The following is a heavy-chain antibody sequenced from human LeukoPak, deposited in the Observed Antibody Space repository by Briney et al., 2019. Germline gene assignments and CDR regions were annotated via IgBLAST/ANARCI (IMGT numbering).Heavy chain of an antibody. J-gene: IGHJ4*02. CDR1: GFTFSSYG. Sequence: GGSLRLSCAASGFTFSSYGMHWVRQAPGKGLEWVTFIRYDGSNTYAESVKGRFTISRDNSKNTVYLQMNSLAIEDTAIYYCAKNRWGSVATPDSWGQGTVVTVSS. CDR3: AKNRWGSVATPDS. CDR2: IRYDGSNT. D-gene: IGHD5-12*01. V-gene: IGHV3-30*02.